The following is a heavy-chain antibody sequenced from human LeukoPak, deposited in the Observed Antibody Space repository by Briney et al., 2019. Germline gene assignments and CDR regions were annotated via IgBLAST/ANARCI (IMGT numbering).Heavy chain of an antibody. D-gene: IGHD2-21*02. J-gene: IGHJ6*02. CDR2: IKSDGSSI. Sequence: GGSLRLSCAVSGFTFSSYWMYWVRQAPGKGLVWVSRIKSDGSSITYADSVKGRFTISRDNAKNTLYLQMNSLRAEDTAVYYCARLCGGDCVYYYGMDVWGQGTTVTVSS. CDR3: ARLCGGDCVYYYGMDV. CDR1: GFTFSSYW. V-gene: IGHV3-74*01.